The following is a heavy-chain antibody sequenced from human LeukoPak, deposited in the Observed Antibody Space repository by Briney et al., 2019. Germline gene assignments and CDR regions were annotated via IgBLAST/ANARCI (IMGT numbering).Heavy chain of an antibody. CDR2: IKQDGSEK. D-gene: IGHD3-22*01. Sequence: GGSLRLSCAASGFTFSSYTMSWVRQAPGKGLEWVANIKQDGSEKYYVDSVKGRFTISRDNAKNSLYLQMNSLRAEDTAVYYCARDSGYYDSSGYSSFDYWGQGTLVTVSS. J-gene: IGHJ4*02. V-gene: IGHV3-7*01. CDR1: GFTFSSYT. CDR3: ARDSGYYDSSGYSSFDY.